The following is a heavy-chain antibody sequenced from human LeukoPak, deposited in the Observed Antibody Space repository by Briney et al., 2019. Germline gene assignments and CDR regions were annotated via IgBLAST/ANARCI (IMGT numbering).Heavy chain of an antibody. D-gene: IGHD5-18*01. CDR1: GGSVTNYY. Sequence: SETLSLTCTVSGGSVTNYYLNWIRQPPGKGLEWVGCIYYSGSINYNPSLKSRITISVDTSKNQFSLVLSSVTAADAAVYYCAREEYSYGFGFWGQGTLVSVSS. J-gene: IGHJ5*01. CDR3: AREEYSYGFGF. V-gene: IGHV4-59*02. CDR2: IYYSGSI.